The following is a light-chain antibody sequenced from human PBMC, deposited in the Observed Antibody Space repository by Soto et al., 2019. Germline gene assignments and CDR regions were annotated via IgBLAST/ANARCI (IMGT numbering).Light chain of an antibody. CDR1: QSVSSN. Sequence: EIVMTQSPATLSVSPGERATLSCRASQSVSSNLAWYQQKPGQAPRLLIYGASTRATGIPARFSGSGSGTEVTRTISSRQSEDFAVYYCQQYNNWPPWTFGQGTKVEIK. CDR2: GAS. CDR3: QQYNNWPPWT. J-gene: IGKJ1*01. V-gene: IGKV3-15*01.